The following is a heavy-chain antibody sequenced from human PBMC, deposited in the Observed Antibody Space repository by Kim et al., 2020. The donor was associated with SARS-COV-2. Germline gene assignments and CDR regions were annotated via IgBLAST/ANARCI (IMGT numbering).Heavy chain of an antibody. D-gene: IGHD3-10*01. J-gene: IGHJ4*02. Sequence: YYADSVKGRFTISRDNAKNSLYLQMNSLRAEDTAVYYCASMVRGVSNFDYWGQGTLVTVSS. CDR3: ASMVRGVSNFDY. V-gene: IGHV3-21*01.